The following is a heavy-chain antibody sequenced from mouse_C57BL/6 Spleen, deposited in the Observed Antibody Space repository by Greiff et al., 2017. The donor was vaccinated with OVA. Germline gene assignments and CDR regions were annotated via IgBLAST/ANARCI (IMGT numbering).Heavy chain of an antibody. Sequence: QVQLKQSGAELMKPGASVKLSCKATGYTFTGYWIEWVKQRPGHGLEWIGEILPGSGSTNYNEKFKGKATFTADTSSNTAYMQLSSLTTEDSAIYYCARRDFYDGYYVGAMDYWGQGTSVTVSS. CDR2: ILPGSGST. CDR1: GYTFTGYW. CDR3: ARRDFYDGYYVGAMDY. V-gene: IGHV1-9*01. J-gene: IGHJ4*01. D-gene: IGHD2-3*01.